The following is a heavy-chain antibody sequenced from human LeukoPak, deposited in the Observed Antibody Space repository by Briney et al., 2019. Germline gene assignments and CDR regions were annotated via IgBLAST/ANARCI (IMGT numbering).Heavy chain of an antibody. CDR1: GGSINSYY. V-gene: IGHV4-4*07. CDR2: IYTTGTT. D-gene: IGHD1-26*01. Sequence: PSQTLSLTCTVSGGSINSYYWGWVRQPGGKGREWIGRIYTTGTTHYSPSLKSRLTMSVDTSKNQFSLNLKSVTAADTALYFCGRQGYTASYYFVDYWSQGTLVTVSS. J-gene: IGHJ4*02. CDR3: GRQGYTASYYFVDY.